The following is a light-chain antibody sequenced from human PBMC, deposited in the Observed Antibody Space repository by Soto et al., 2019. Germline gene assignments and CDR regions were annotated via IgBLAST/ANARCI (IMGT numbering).Light chain of an antibody. CDR1: QTISMY. J-gene: IGKJ1*01. CDR2: AAS. CDR3: QQSYSTPKT. V-gene: IGKV1-39*01. Sequence: DIQMTQSPSSLSASVGDRVTITSRASQTISMYLNWYQQKPGKAPKLLIFAASSLQSGVPSRFSGSGSGTDFTLTISSLQPEDFATYYCQQSYSTPKTFGQGTKVEIK.